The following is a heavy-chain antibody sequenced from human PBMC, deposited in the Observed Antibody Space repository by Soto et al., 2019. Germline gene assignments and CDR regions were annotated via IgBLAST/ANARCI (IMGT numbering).Heavy chain of an antibody. J-gene: IGHJ4*02. CDR2: IIPIFDTA. CDR3: ARGGGLRYFATTDYFDY. Sequence: ASVKVSCKASGGTFSSYAISWVRQAPGQGLEWMGGIIPIFDTANYAQKFQGRVTITADESTSTAYMELSSLRSEDTAVYYCARGGGLRYFATTDYFDYWGQGTLVTVSS. CDR1: GGTFSSYA. V-gene: IGHV1-69*13. D-gene: IGHD3-9*01.